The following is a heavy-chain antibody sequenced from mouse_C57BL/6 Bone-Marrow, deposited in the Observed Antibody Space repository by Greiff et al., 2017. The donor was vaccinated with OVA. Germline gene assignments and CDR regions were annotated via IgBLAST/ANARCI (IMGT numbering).Heavy chain of an antibody. CDR2: ISYDGSN. Sequence: VQLKESGPGLVKPSQSLSLTCSVTGYSITSGYYWNWIRQFPGNKLEWMGYISYDGSNNYNPSLKNRISITRDTSKNQFFLKLNSVTTEDTATYYCARGYYGSSWDWFAYWGQGTLVTVSA. D-gene: IGHD1-1*01. CDR3: ARGYYGSSWDWFAY. J-gene: IGHJ3*01. CDR1: GYSITSGYY. V-gene: IGHV3-6*01.